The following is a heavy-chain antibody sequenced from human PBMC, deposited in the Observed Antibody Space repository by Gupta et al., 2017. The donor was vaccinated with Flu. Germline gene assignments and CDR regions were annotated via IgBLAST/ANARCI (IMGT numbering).Heavy chain of an antibody. J-gene: IGHJ4*02. V-gene: IGHV3-48*03. Sequence: EVQLVESGGGLVQPGGSLRLSCAASGFTFSSYEMNWVRQAPGKGLEWVSYISSSGSTIYYADSVKGRFTISRDNAKNSLYLQMNSLRAEDTAVYYCARESYVTTPFDYWGQGTLVTVSS. CDR3: ARESYVTTPFDY. D-gene: IGHD3-16*01. CDR2: ISSSGSTI. CDR1: GFTFSSYE.